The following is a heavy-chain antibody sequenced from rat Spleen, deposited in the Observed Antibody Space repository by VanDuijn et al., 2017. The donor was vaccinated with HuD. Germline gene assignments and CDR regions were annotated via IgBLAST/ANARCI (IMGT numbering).Heavy chain of an antibody. Sequence: EVQLVESGGGLVQPGRSLKLSCVASGFTFNNYWMTWVRQAPGMGLEWVASISNARGITYYADPVKGRFTISRDIANSTLYLRMNNLRAEDTATYYCARHMPPTSYVMDAWGQGASVTVSS. V-gene: IGHV5-31*01. D-gene: IGHD3-4*01. CDR2: ISNARGIT. J-gene: IGHJ4*01. CDR1: GFTFNNYW. CDR3: ARHMPPTSYVMDA.